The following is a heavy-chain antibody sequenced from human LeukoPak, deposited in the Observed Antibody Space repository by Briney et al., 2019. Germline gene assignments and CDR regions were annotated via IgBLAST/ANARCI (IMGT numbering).Heavy chain of an antibody. D-gene: IGHD4-17*01. CDR2: MYTSGSGHT. J-gene: IGHJ4*02. Sequence: SETLSLTCTVSGDSISSYYWSWIRQPAGKGLEWIGRMYTSGSGHTNYNPSLKSRVTMPVDTSKNQFSLKLTSVTAADTAVYYCARGGGYGEVWGQGTLVTVSS. V-gene: IGHV4-4*07. CDR3: ARGGGYGEV. CDR1: GDSISSYY.